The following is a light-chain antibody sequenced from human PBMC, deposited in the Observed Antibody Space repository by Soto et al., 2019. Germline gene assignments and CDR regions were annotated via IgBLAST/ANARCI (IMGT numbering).Light chain of an antibody. CDR1: HSISRW. V-gene: IGKV1-5*01. CDR3: PQYXXXXGT. CDR2: XXS. Sequence: IQMTQSPSTLSASVGDRVXXXXXASHSISRWLAWYQQKPGEAPXLLIYXXSSLPRGGPSSLSGSGSGTKFTLTIASLQPDDFATYYCPQYXXXXGTFGPRTKV. J-gene: IGKJ1*01.